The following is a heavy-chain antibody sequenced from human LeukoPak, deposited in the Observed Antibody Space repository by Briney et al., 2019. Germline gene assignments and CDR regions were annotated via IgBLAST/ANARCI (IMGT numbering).Heavy chain of an antibody. V-gene: IGHV3-30*02. CDR3: AKDQGSGRYEDYFDY. D-gene: IGHD6-19*01. CDR1: GFIFNDYG. Sequence: GGSLRLSCAASGFIFNDYGMHWVRQAPGKGLEWVAFIRYDGENKYCADSVKGRFTISRDNSKNTLYLQMNSLRAEDTALYYCAKDQGSGRYEDYFDYWGQGTLVTASS. J-gene: IGHJ4*02. CDR2: IRYDGENK.